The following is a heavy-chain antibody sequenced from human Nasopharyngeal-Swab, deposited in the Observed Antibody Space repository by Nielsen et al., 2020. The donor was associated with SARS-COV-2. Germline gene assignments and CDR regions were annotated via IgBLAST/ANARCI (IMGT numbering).Heavy chain of an antibody. V-gene: IGHV3-21*01. J-gene: IGHJ4*02. CDR2: ISSSSSYI. Sequence: GESLKISCAASGFTVSTNYMNWVRQAPGKGLEWVSSISSSSSYIYYADSVKGRFTISRDNAKNSLYLQMNSLRAEDTAVYYCAREAAGRIIDYWGQGTLVTVSS. CDR1: GFTVSTNY. D-gene: IGHD6-13*01. CDR3: AREAAGRIIDY.